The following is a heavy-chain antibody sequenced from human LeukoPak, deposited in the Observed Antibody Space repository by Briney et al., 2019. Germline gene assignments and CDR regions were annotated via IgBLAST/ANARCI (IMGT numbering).Heavy chain of an antibody. CDR3: ARLGSLRMISYPYYYYYMDV. CDR2: INHSGST. D-gene: IGHD3/OR15-3a*01. J-gene: IGHJ6*03. CDR1: GYSISSGYY. Sequence: SETLSLTCSVSGYSISSGYYWSWIRQPPGKGLEWIGEINHSGSTNYNPSLKSRVTISVDTSKNQFSLKLSSVTAADTAVYYCARLGSLRMISYPYYYYYMDVWGKGTTVTVSS. V-gene: IGHV4-38-2*02.